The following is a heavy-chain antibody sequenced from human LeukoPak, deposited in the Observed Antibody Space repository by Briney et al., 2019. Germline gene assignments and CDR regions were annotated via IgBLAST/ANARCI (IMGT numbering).Heavy chain of an antibody. Sequence: GASVKVSCKASGYTFTSYDINWVRQATGQGLEWMGWMNPNSGNTGYAQKFQGRVTMTRNTSICTAYMELSSLRSEDTAVYYCARSNRLRHCSGGSCYSFGYWGQGTLVTVSS. J-gene: IGHJ4*02. D-gene: IGHD2-15*01. CDR1: GYTFTSYD. V-gene: IGHV1-8*01. CDR3: ARSNRLRHCSGGSCYSFGY. CDR2: MNPNSGNT.